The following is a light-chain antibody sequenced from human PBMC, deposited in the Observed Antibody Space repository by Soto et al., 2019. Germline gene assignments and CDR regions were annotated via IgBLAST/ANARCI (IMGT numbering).Light chain of an antibody. Sequence: QSAVTQPASVSGSPGQSITISCTGTSSDVGGYNYVSWYQQHPGKAPKVMIYDVSNRPSGVSNRFSGSKSGNTASLTISGLQAEDEADYYCSSYTSSSTPVVFGGGTKLTVL. CDR1: SSDVGGYNY. J-gene: IGLJ2*01. CDR2: DVS. CDR3: SSYTSSSTPVV. V-gene: IGLV2-14*01.